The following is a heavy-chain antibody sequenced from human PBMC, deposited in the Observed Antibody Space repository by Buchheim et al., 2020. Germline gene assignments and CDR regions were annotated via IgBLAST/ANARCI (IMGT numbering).Heavy chain of an antibody. CDR3: VRCYDYDNYTMDV. J-gene: IGHJ6*02. CDR2: IYETGST. CDR1: GGSMTSYY. V-gene: IGHV4-59*01. Sequence: QVQLQESGPGLVKASETLSLTCTVSGGSMTSYYWNWIRQPPGNGLEWIGLIYETGSTTYSPSLKSRVPISVDPSKNQFSLKLSSVTAADTAVYYCVRCYDYDNYTMDVWGQGTT. D-gene: IGHD5-12*01.